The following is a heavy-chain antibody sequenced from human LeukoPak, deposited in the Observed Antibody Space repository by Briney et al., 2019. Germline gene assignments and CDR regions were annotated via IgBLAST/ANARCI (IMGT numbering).Heavy chain of an antibody. CDR2: IKQDGSEK. J-gene: IGHJ4*02. CDR1: GFPFTNNW. V-gene: IGHV3-7*05. D-gene: IGHD3-16*01. CDR3: TEGGTITWVEDY. Sequence: GGSLRLSCAASGFPFTNNWMTWVRQAPGKGLEWVATIKQDGSEKYYVDSVKGRFTISRDNAKKSLYLQMNSLRDEDTAVYYCTEGGTITWVEDYWGQGTLVTVSS.